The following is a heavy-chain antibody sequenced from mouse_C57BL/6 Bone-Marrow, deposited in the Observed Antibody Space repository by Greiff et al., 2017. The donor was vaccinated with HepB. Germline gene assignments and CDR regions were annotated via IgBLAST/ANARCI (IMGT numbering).Heavy chain of an antibody. J-gene: IGHJ2*01. Sequence: EVKLVESEGGLVQPGSSMKLSCTASGFTFSDYYMAWVRQVPEKGLEWVANINYDGSSTYYLDSLKSRFIISRDKAKNILYLQMSSLKSEDTATYYCAREGDYDGVDYWGQGTTLTVSS. CDR2: INYDGSST. CDR3: AREGDYDGVDY. CDR1: GFTFSDYY. D-gene: IGHD2-4*01. V-gene: IGHV5-16*01.